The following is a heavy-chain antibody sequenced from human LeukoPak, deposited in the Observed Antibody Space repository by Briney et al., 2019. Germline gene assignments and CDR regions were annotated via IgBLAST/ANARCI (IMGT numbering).Heavy chain of an antibody. CDR3: AELGITMIGGV. Sequence: GGSLRLSCAVSRFIFRHYAMSWVRQAPGKGLEWVSYISSSGSTIYYADSVKGRFTISRDNAKNSLYLQMNSLRAEDTAVYYCAELGITMIGGVWGKGTTVTISS. V-gene: IGHV3-48*03. J-gene: IGHJ6*04. CDR1: RFIFRHYA. CDR2: ISSSGSTI. D-gene: IGHD3-10*02.